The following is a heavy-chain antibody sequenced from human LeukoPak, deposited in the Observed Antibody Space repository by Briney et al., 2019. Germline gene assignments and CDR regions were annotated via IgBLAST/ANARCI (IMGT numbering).Heavy chain of an antibody. CDR3: ARAAVTTKHIDY. CDR1: GYTFTSYD. V-gene: IGHV1-8*01. J-gene: IGHJ4*02. Sequence: GASVKSCKASGYTFTSYDNNWVRQATGQGLEWMGWMNPNSGNTGYAQKFQGRVTMTRNTSISTAYMELSSLRSEDTAVYYCARAAVTTKHIDYWGQGTLVTVSS. D-gene: IGHD4-17*01. CDR2: MNPNSGNT.